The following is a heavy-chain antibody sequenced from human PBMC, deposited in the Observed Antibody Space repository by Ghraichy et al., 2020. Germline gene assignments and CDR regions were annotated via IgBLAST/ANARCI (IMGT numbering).Heavy chain of an antibody. J-gene: IGHJ5*02. CDR1: GYMFPSHY. Sequence: ASVKVSCKASGYMFPSHYIHWVRQAPGQGLEWLGWINPDSGGTNYAKTFRGRVTLSRDTSITTVYLELKTLKSDDTAVYFCSRGRANCFDLWGKGTLIAVSS. V-gene: IGHV1-2*02. CDR3: SRGRANCFDL. CDR2: INPDSGGT. D-gene: IGHD1-26*01.